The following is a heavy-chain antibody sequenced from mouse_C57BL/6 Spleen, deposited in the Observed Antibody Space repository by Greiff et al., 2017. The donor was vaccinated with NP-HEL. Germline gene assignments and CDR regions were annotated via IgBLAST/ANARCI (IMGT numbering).Heavy chain of an antibody. Sequence: VQLMESGAELARPGASVKLSCKASGYTFTSYGISWVKQRTGQGLEWIGEIYPRSGNTYYNEKFKGKATLTADKSSSTAYMELRSLTSEDSAVYFCARSGGDGYYRAWFAYWGQGTLVTVSA. V-gene: IGHV1-81*01. CDR3: ARSGGDGYYRAWFAY. CDR2: IYPRSGNT. D-gene: IGHD2-3*01. J-gene: IGHJ3*01. CDR1: GYTFTSYG.